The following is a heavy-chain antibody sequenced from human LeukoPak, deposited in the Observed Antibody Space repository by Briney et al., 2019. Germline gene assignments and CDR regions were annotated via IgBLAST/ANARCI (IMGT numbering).Heavy chain of an antibody. J-gene: IGHJ5*02. Sequence: SETLSLTCTVSGGSVSSYYWSWIRQPPGKGLEWIGYIYYSGSANYNPSLKSRVTISVDTSKNQFSLKLSSVTAADTAVYYCARSSLLGSSWHNWFDPWGQGTLVTVSS. CDR2: IYYSGSA. D-gene: IGHD6-13*01. CDR1: GGSVSSYY. V-gene: IGHV4-59*02. CDR3: ARSSLLGSSWHNWFDP.